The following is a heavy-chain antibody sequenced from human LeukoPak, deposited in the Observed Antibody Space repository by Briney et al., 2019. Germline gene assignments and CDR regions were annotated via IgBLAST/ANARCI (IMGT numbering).Heavy chain of an antibody. CDR2: IYTSGST. D-gene: IGHD3-3*01. V-gene: IGHV4-4*07. CDR3: AREGDYDFWSGPWDWFDP. CDR1: GGSISSYY. J-gene: IGHJ5*02. Sequence: SETLSLTCTVSGGSISSYYWSWIRQPAGKGLEWIGRIYTSGSTNYNPSLKSRVTISVDKSKNQFSLKLSSVTAADTAVYYCAREGDYDFWSGPWDWFDPWGQGILVTVSS.